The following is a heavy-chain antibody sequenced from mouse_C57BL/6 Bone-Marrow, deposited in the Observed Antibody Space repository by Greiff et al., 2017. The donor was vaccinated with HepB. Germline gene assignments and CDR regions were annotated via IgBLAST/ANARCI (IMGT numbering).Heavy chain of an antibody. CDR3: ARRGVYDYDGIYY. V-gene: IGHV1-75*01. CDR2: IFPGSGST. Sequence: VQLQQSGPELVKPGASVKISCKASGYTFTDYYINWVKQRPGQGLEWIGWIFPGSGSTYYNEKFKGKATLTVDKSSSTAYMLLSSLTSEDSAVYFCARRGVYDYDGIYYWGQGTTLTVSS. J-gene: IGHJ2*01. D-gene: IGHD2-4*01. CDR1: GYTFTDYY.